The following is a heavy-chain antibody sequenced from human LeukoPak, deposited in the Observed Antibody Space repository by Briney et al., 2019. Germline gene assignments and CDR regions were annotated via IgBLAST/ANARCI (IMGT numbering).Heavy chain of an antibody. CDR3: ARDAETSLAN. CDR1: GFTVSSKY. J-gene: IGHJ4*02. CDR2: IYLDGKA. Sequence: PGGSLRLSCAASGFTVSSKYMNWVRQAPGKGLEWVSVIYLDGKADYADSVKGRFTISRDNPKNTVYLQMNSLRDEDTAVYYCARDAETSLANWGQGTLVTVSP. V-gene: IGHV3-66*01.